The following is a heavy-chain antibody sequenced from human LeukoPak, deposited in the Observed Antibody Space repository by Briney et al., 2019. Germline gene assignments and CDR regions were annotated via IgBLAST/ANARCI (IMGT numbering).Heavy chain of an antibody. V-gene: IGHV3-74*01. CDR3: AKPGSEGPLYFDY. J-gene: IGHJ4*02. D-gene: IGHD1-14*01. Sequence: GGSLRLSCAASGFTFSSYWMHWVRQAPGKGLVWVSRINSDGSSTSYADSVKGRFTISRDNSKNTLYLQMNSLRAEDTAVYYCAKPGSEGPLYFDYWGQGTLVTVSS. CDR2: INSDGSST. CDR1: GFTFSSYW.